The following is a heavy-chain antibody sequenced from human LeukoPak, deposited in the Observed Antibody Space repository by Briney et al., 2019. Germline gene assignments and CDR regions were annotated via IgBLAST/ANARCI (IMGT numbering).Heavy chain of an antibody. CDR2: ISSSSSYI. J-gene: IGHJ4*02. CDR3: ARARPYCSSTSCLDY. CDR1: GFTFSSYS. V-gene: IGHV3-21*01. Sequence: PGGSLRLSCAASGFTFSSYSMNWVRQAPGKGLEWVSSISSSSSYIYYADSVKGRFTISRDNAKNSLYLQMNSLRAEDTAVYYCARARPYCSSTSCLDYWGQGTLGTVSS. D-gene: IGHD2-2*01.